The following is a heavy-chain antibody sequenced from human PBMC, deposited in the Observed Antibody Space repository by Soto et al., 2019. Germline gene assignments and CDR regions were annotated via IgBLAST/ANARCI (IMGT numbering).Heavy chain of an antibody. D-gene: IGHD3-10*01. J-gene: IGHJ6*02. CDR3: AADRDGSGTYGMDV. V-gene: IGHV1-58*01. CDR1: GFTFTSSA. CDR2: IVVGSGNT. Sequence: ASVKVSCKASGFTFTSSAVQWVRQARGQRLEWIGWIVVGSGNTNYAQKFQERVTITRDMYTSTAYMELSSLRSEDTAVYYCAADRDGSGTYGMDVWGQGTKVT.